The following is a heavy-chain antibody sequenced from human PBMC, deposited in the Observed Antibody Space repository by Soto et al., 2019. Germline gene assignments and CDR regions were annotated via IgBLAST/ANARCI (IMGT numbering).Heavy chain of an antibody. D-gene: IGHD4-4*01. CDR3: AKDWRDGYNNDLFDY. V-gene: IGHV3-30*18. J-gene: IGHJ4*02. CDR2: ISYDGSNK. Sequence: QVQLVESGGGVVQPGRSLRLSCAASGFTFSSHGMHWVRQAPGKGLEWVAVISYDGSNKYYADSVKGRFTISRDNSKNTLYLQMNSLRAEDTAVYYCAKDWRDGYNNDLFDYWGQGTLVTVSS. CDR1: GFTFSSHG.